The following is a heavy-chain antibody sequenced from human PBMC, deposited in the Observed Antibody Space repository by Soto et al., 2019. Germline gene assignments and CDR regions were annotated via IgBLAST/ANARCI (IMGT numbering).Heavy chain of an antibody. CDR1: GGTLSSYA. CDR3: ARNRVGHGDDVGSFDY. Sequence: QVQLVQSGAEVKKPGSSVKVSCKASGGTLSSYAISWVRQAPGQGLEWMGGIIPIFGTANYAQKFQGRVTITADESTSTAYMELSSLRSKDTAVYYCARNRVGHGDDVGSFDYWGQGTLVTVSS. D-gene: IGHD4-17*01. V-gene: IGHV1-69*01. CDR2: IIPIFGTA. J-gene: IGHJ4*02.